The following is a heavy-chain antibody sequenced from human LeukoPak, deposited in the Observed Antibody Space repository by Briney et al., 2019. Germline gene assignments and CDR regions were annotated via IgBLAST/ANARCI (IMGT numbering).Heavy chain of an antibody. Sequence: GGSPRLSCSVSGFTFSTYVMHWVRQAPGKGLEYVSAISSNGDNTYYADSVKGRFTSSRDNSKNTLYLQMSSLRADDTAVYYCVRGTGYWGQGTLVTVSS. V-gene: IGHV3-64D*06. CDR3: VRGTGY. CDR1: GFTFSTYV. J-gene: IGHJ4*02. CDR2: ISSNGDNT.